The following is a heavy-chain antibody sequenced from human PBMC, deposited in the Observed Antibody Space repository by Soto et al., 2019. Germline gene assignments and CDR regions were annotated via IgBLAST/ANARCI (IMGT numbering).Heavy chain of an antibody. CDR1: GGTFSSYA. CDR2: IIPIFGTA. Sequence: AAVKLSCKASGGTFSSYAISWVRQAPGQGLEWMGGIIPIFGTANYAQKFQGRVTITADESTSTAYMELSSLRSEDTAVYYCASRSTVTSYYYYYYGMDVWGQGTTVTVSS. CDR3: ASRSTVTSYYYYYYGMDV. J-gene: IGHJ6*02. V-gene: IGHV1-69*13. D-gene: IGHD4-17*01.